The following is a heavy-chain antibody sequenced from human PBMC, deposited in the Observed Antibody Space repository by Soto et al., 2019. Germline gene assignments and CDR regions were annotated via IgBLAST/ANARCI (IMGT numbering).Heavy chain of an antibody. CDR1: GGTFSSYA. D-gene: IGHD3-22*01. V-gene: IGHV1-69*01. Sequence: QVQLVQSGAEVKKPGSSVKVSCKASGGTFSSYAISWVRQAPGQGLEWMGGIIPIFGTANDAQKFQGRVTITADESTSTAYMELSSLRSEDTAVYYCAREWGHFYYYDSSGYYPFDYWGQGTLVTVSS. CDR3: AREWGHFYYYDSSGYYPFDY. J-gene: IGHJ4*02. CDR2: IIPIFGTA.